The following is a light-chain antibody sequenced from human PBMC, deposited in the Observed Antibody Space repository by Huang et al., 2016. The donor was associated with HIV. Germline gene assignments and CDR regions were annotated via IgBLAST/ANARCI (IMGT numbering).Light chain of an antibody. V-gene: IGKV3-15*01. Sequence: EIVLTQSPATLSVSPGERATLSCRASQSVSRNLAWYQHKPGQTPRLLIYGAFTRATGIPARFSGSGSGTECTLTISGLQSEDFAVYYCQQYNDWRTFGQGTKVEIK. CDR2: GAF. J-gene: IGKJ1*01. CDR1: QSVSRN. CDR3: QQYNDWRT.